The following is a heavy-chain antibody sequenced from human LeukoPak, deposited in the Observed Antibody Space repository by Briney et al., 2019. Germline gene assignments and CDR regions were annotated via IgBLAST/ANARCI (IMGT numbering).Heavy chain of an antibody. CDR3: ARGGGVAAHNWFDP. V-gene: IGHV4-34*01. CDR2: INHSGST. J-gene: IGHJ5*02. D-gene: IGHD3-16*01. CDR1: XXXXXGXX. Sequence: SETLSLTCAVXXXXXXGXXWSWIRXPXXXXXXXXXEINHSGSTNYNPSLKSRVTISVDTSKNQFSLKLSSVTAADTAVYYCARGGGVAAHNWFDPWGQGTLVTVSS.